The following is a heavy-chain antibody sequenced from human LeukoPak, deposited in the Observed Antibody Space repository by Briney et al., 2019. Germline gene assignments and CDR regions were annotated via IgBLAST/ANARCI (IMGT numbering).Heavy chain of an antibody. CDR1: GFTFSSYW. CDR3: ARDDPGLCFDY. V-gene: IGHV3-7*01. CDR2: IKQDGSEK. J-gene: IGHJ4*02. Sequence: QPGGSLRLSCAASGFTFSSYWMSWVRQAPGKGLEWVANIKQDGSEKYYVDSVKGRFTISRDNAKNSLYLQMNSLRAEDTAVYCCARDDPGLCFDYWGQGTLVTVSS.